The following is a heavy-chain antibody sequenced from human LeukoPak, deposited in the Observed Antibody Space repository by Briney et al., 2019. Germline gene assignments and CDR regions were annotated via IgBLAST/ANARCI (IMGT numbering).Heavy chain of an antibody. Sequence: ASETLSLTCTVSGGSISSSSYYWGWIRQPPGKGLEWIGSIYYSGSTYYNPSLKSRVTISVDTSKNQFSLKLSSVTAADTAVYYCARQGSSGQQLVLIDYWGQGTLVTVSS. CDR2: IYYSGST. CDR3: ARQGSSGQQLVLIDY. V-gene: IGHV4-39*01. D-gene: IGHD6-13*01. CDR1: GGSISSSSYY. J-gene: IGHJ4*02.